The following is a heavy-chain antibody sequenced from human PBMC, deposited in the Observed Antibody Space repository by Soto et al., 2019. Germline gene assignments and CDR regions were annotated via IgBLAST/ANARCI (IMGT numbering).Heavy chain of an antibody. CDR1: GFTFSSYS. CDR2: ISSSSSYI. J-gene: IGHJ6*02. V-gene: IGHV3-21*01. Sequence: KPGGSLRLSCAASGFTFSSYSMNWVRQAPGKGLEWVSSISSSSSYIYYADSVKGRFTISRDNAKNSLYLQMNSLRAEDTAVYYCARVPAAYYGMDVWGQGTTVTVSS. CDR3: ARVPAAYYGMDV. D-gene: IGHD2-2*01.